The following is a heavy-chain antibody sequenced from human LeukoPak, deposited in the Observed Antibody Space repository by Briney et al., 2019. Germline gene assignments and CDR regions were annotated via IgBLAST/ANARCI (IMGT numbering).Heavy chain of an antibody. V-gene: IGHV3-21*01. J-gene: IGHJ5*02. CDR2: ISSSGNYI. Sequence: PGGSLRLSCAASGFTFNFYSMPWVRQAPGKGLEWVSCISSSGNYIYYADSVKGRVIISRDNDENSLHLQMNILRVEDTAVYYCVRDQEPEVPTSDNSPSAWGQGTLVTVSS. CDR1: GFTFNFYS. D-gene: IGHD2/OR15-2a*01. CDR3: VRDQEPEVPTSDNSPSA.